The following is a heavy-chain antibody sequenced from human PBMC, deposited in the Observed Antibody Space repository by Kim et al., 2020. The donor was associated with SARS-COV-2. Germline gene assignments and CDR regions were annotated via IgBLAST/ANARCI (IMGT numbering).Heavy chain of an antibody. Sequence: ASVKVSCKPSGYTFTSYDINWVRQAPGQGLEWMGWMSPNNGNTGYAQKFQGRVTMTRDTSISTAYMELSSLTSDDTAIYFCARGGGGISGDYWGRGTLVTVSS. D-gene: IGHD6-25*01. V-gene: IGHV1-8*01. J-gene: IGHJ4*02. CDR2: MSPNNGNT. CDR1: GYTFTSYD. CDR3: ARGGGGISGDY.